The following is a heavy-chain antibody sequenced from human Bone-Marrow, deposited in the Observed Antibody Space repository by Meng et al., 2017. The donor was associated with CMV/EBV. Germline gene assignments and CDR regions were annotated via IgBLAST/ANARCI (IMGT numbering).Heavy chain of an antibody. CDR2: IRYDGSNK. V-gene: IGHV3-30*02. CDR3: GSGTWFDP. CDR1: GLTFSSYG. Sequence: GESLKISCVASGLTFSSYGMHWVRQAPGKGLEWVAFIRYDGSNKDYVDSVKGRFTISRDNAKNTLYLQMNSLRAEDTAVYYCGSGTWFDPWGQGTLVTVSS. J-gene: IGHJ5*02. D-gene: IGHD1-7*01.